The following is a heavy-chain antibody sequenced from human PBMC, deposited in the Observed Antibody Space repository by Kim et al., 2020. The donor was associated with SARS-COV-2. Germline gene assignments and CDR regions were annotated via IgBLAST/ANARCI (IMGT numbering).Heavy chain of an antibody. J-gene: IGHJ4*02. CDR3: ARDGSEDMVRRAEFDY. V-gene: IGHV3-21*01. Sequence: SMKDRFTISRDNAKNLLYLQMNSLRAEDTAVYYCARDGSEDMVRRAEFDYWGQGTLVTVSS. D-gene: IGHD3-10*01.